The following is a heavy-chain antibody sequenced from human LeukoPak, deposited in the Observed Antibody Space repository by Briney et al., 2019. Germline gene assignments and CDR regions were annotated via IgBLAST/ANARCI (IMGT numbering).Heavy chain of an antibody. D-gene: IGHD2-2*01. V-gene: IGHV1-46*01. CDR3: ARVGPAAMAGNHYFDY. CDR2: INPSGGST. Sequence: ASVKVSCKASGCTFTSYYMHWVRQAPGQGLEWMGIINPSGGSTSYAQKFQGRVTMTRDTSTSTVYMELSSLRSEDTAVYYCARVGPAAMAGNHYFDYWGQGTLVTVSS. J-gene: IGHJ4*02. CDR1: GCTFTSYY.